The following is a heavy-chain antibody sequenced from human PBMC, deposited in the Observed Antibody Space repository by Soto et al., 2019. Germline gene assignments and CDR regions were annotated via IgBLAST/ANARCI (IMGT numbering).Heavy chain of an antibody. CDR2: INNDGSRT. V-gene: IGHV3-74*01. Sequence: EEQLAESGGGLVQPGGSLRLSCAASGFTFSSYWMHWVRQAPGKGLVWVSRINNDGSRTSYADSVKGRFTISRDNAKNTVDLQTNRLRGEDTDVYLGARGIRGYHSSGGSCDYYMDVWGKGTTVSVSS. CDR3: ARGIRGYHSSGGSCDYYMDV. J-gene: IGHJ6*03. CDR1: GFTFSSYW. D-gene: IGHD2-15*01.